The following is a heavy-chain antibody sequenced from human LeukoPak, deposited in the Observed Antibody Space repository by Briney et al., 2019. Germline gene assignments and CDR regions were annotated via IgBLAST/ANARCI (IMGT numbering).Heavy chain of an antibody. D-gene: IGHD3-10*01. CDR2: IYYTGST. J-gene: IGHJ5*02. Sequence: SETLSLTCTVSGYSISSGYYWGWIRQPPGKGLEWIGSIYYTGSTYYNPSLKSRATISVDTSKNQFSLKLSSVTAADTAVYYCARADYYDSGSDYLDWFDPWGQGTLVTVSS. CDR3: ARADYYDSGSDYLDWFDP. CDR1: GYSISSGYY. V-gene: IGHV4-38-2*02.